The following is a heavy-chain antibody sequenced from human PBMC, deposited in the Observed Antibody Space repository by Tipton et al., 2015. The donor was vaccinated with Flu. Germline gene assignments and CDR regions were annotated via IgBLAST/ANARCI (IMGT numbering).Heavy chain of an antibody. J-gene: IGHJ6*02. CDR2: ISAYNGNT. CDR1: AYTFTSYG. V-gene: IGHV1-18*01. CDR3: ARERRASYYYYGMDV. Sequence: QLVQSGAEVKKPGASVKVSCKASAYTFTSYGFSWVRQAPGQGLEWMGWISAYNGNTNYAQKFQGRVTLTTDKSTTTAYMELRSLRSDDRAVYYCARERRASYYYYGMDVWGQGTTVTVSS.